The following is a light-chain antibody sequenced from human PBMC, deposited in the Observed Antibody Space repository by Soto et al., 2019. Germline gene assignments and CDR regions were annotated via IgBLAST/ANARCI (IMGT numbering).Light chain of an antibody. Sequence: EVLLTQSPATLSFTPGESATLSCRASQPINTYLGWYQQKSGQSPRLLIYDASNRAADIPARFSASGFGTDFTLTISSLKPEDFGTYYCHHRTNWPPEDPFGQGTNLEI. J-gene: IGKJ2*01. CDR1: QPINTY. CDR2: DAS. CDR3: HHRTNWPPEDP. V-gene: IGKV3-11*01.